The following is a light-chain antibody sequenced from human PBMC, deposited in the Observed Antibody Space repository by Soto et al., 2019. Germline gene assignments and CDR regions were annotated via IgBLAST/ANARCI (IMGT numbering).Light chain of an antibody. CDR2: GAS. CDR1: QSVGSNY. Sequence: EIVLTQSPGTLSLSPGERATLYCRASQSVGSNYLAWYQQKPGQAPTVLIYGASSRATGIPDRFSGSGSGADFTLTISRLEPEDFPVYYCQQYTTSPFTFGPGTKVDIK. CDR3: QQYTTSPFT. V-gene: IGKV3-20*01. J-gene: IGKJ3*01.